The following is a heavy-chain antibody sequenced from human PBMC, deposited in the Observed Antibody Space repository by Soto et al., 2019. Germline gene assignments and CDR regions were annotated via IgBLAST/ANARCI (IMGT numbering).Heavy chain of an antibody. J-gene: IGHJ3*02. D-gene: IGHD2-21*01. CDR3: ARTVVIPSSAFDI. CDR1: GFSLTNARMG. CDR2: IASNDEK. V-gene: IGHV2-26*01. Sequence: QVTLKESGPVLVKPTETITLTCAVSGFSLTNARMGVSWIRQPTGNALEWLAHIASNDEKSYSTTLISRLTITKETSKSQVVLTMTNMKPVDTETSHGARTVVIPSSAFDIWVQGTMVTISS.